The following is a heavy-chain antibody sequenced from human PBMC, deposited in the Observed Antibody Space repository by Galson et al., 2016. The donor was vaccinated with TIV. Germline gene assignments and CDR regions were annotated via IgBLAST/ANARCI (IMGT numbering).Heavy chain of an antibody. J-gene: IGHJ4*02. CDR2: ISYDGYEK. CDR1: GFTFGSYG. CDR3: ARVLESYYFDC. D-gene: IGHD3-16*02. V-gene: IGHV3-30*03. Sequence: SLRLSCAASGFTFGSYGMHWVRQAPGKGLEWVTYISYDGYEKNYAESVKGRFTISRDKSKNTLYLQMNSLRPDDTAVYYCARVLESYYFDCWGQGTLVTVSS.